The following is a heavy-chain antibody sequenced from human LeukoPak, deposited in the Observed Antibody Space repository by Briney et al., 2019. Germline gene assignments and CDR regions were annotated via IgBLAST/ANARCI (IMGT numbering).Heavy chain of an antibody. CDR2: ISGSGGRT. D-gene: IGHD2-2*01. Sequence: GGSLRLSCPASGFTFSSYGMSWVRQAPGKGLDWVSVISGSGGRTYYADSVKGRFTISRDNSKTMLYLQMNSLRDEDTAVYYCATAHYCSSTNCYLGYWGQGTLVTVSS. CDR3: ATAHYCSSTNCYLGY. J-gene: IGHJ4*02. V-gene: IGHV3-23*01. CDR1: GFTFSSYG.